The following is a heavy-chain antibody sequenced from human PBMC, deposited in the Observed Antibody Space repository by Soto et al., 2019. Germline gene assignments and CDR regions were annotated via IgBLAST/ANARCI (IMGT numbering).Heavy chain of an antibody. J-gene: IGHJ6*02. V-gene: IGHV1-18*01. CDR1: GYTFTSYG. Sequence: QVQLVQSGAEVKKPGASVKDSYKASGYTFTSYGINWVRQAPGQGLEWLGWISAYDGYTNYAQILQGRVSMTTDTSTKTAYMELRSLRSDDTAMYYCARGGFYDSSGARNYYYYGMNVWGQGTTVTVSS. CDR3: ARGGFYDSSGARNYYYYGMNV. D-gene: IGHD2-15*01. CDR2: ISAYDGYT.